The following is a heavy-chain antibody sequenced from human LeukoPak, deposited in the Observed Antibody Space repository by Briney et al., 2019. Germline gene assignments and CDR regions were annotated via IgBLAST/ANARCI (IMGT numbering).Heavy chain of an antibody. CDR3: VRFDDHYDSGRGDPFDV. CDR2: IYYSGST. Sequence: SETLSLTCTVSGGSISSYYWSWIRQPPGKGLEWIGYIYYSGSTNYNPSLQSRVTISLEMSKNQFSLKVRSVTDADTGVYYCVRFDDHYDSGRGDPFDVWGQGTMVTVSS. D-gene: IGHD3-22*01. J-gene: IGHJ3*01. CDR1: GGSISSYY. V-gene: IGHV4-59*08.